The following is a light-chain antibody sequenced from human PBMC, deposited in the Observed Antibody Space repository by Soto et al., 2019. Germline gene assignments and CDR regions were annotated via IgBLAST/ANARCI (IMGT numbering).Light chain of an antibody. CDR3: SSYTTTNNYV. V-gene: IGLV2-14*01. CDR2: EVN. J-gene: IGLJ1*01. CDR1: SSDVGGYNS. Sequence: QSALTQPASVSGSPGQSITISCTGTSSDVGGYNSVSWYQQEPGKAPKLLIYEVNNRFSGVSNRFSGSKSGNTASLTISGLLTEDEADYYCSSYTTTNNYVFGTGTKLTVL.